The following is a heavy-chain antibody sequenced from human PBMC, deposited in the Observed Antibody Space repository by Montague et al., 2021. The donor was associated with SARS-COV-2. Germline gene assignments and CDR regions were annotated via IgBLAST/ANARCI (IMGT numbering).Heavy chain of an antibody. D-gene: IGHD2-21*01. CDR1: GGSISSYY. J-gene: IGHJ3*02. CDR3: ARTPGQIAGDAFDI. V-gene: IGHV4-59*01. CDR2: IYYSGST. Sequence: SETLSLTCTVSGGSISSYYWSWIRQPPGKGLEWIGYIYYSGSTNYNPSLKGRVTISVDTSKNQFSLKLSSVTAADTAVYYCARTPGQIAGDAFDIWGQGTMVTVSS.